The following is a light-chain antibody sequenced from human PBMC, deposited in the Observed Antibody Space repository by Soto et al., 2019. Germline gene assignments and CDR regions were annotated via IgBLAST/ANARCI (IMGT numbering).Light chain of an antibody. V-gene: IGKV3-20*01. CDR3: HHYGSAWT. CDR2: GAS. Sequence: EIVLTQSPGTLSLSPGERATLSCRASQSVRSSFLAWYQQKPGQAPRLLISGASSRATGIPDRFSGSGSGTVFTLIISLLEPEYFALYYCHHYGSAWTFGQGTKVEI. J-gene: IGKJ1*01. CDR1: QSVRSSF.